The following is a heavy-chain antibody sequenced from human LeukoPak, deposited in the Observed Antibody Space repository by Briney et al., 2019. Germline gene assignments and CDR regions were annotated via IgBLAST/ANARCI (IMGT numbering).Heavy chain of an antibody. V-gene: IGHV3-74*01. CDR3: AREGYYDSSGYYEYSNWFDP. CDR1: GFTFSSYW. CDR2: INSDGSTT. D-gene: IGHD3-22*01. J-gene: IGHJ5*02. Sequence: GGSLRLSCAASGFTFSSYWMHWVRQAPGKGLVWVSRINSDGSTTTYADSVKGRFTISRDNAENTLYLQMNSLRAEDTAVYYCAREGYYDSSGYYEYSNWFDPWGQGTLVTVSS.